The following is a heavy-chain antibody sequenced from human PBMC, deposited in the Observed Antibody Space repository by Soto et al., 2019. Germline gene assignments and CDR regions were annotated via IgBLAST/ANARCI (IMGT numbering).Heavy chain of an antibody. CDR3: ARDGPYYYASRMDV. CDR2: LNSGGDT. Sequence: EVQLVESGGGLVQPGGSLRLSCAASGIPAIATTITWAPRPPGKGWEWVSVLNSGGDTYYANSVKGRFTISRHDSTNTLFLQMNSLTAEDTAVYYCARDGPYYYASRMDVWGQGTTVTVSS. D-gene: IGHD3-10*01. CDR1: GIPAIATT. V-gene: IGHV3-53*04. J-gene: IGHJ6*02.